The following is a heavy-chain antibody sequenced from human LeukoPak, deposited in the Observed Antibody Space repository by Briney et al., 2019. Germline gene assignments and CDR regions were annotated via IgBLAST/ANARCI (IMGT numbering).Heavy chain of an antibody. Sequence: GGSLRLSCEASGFTFSSYSMNWVRQAPGKGLEWVSYISSNSSITYYADSVKGRFTISKDTAKNSLYLQMNTLRDDDTAVYYCARDRFLGIWGQGTVVTVSS. D-gene: IGHD3-10*01. CDR3: ARDRFLGI. V-gene: IGHV3-48*02. CDR1: GFTFSSYS. CDR2: ISSNSSIT. J-gene: IGHJ3*02.